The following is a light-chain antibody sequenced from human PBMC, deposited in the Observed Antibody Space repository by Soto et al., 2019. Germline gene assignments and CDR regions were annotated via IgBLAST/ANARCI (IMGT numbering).Light chain of an antibody. Sequence: EIVLTQSPATLSLSPGERATLSCRASQSVTRYLAWYQQKPGQAPRLLIYGASNGAAGIPARFSGTGSRTDFTLTISSLEPDDFAVYYCQQRYNWPLTFGGGTKVDIK. CDR2: GAS. CDR3: QQRYNWPLT. V-gene: IGKV3-11*01. J-gene: IGKJ4*01. CDR1: QSVTRY.